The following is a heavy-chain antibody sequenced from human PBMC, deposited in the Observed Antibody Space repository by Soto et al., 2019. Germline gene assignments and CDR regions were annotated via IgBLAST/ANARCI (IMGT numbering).Heavy chain of an antibody. D-gene: IGHD2-8*01. Sequence: QVQLQQWGAGLLKPSETLSLTCAVYGGSFSGYYWSWIRQPPGKGLEWIGEINHSGSTNYNPSLKRLVTISVDTPKIQCSLKLSSVTAADTAVYYCARGGILYALQHWGQGTLVTVSS. CDR1: GGSFSGYY. V-gene: IGHV4-34*01. CDR2: INHSGST. CDR3: ARGGILYALQH. J-gene: IGHJ1*01.